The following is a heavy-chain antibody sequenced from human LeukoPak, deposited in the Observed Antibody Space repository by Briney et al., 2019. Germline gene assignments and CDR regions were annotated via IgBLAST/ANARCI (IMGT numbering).Heavy chain of an antibody. CDR1: GYTFTSYA. J-gene: IGHJ4*02. CDR2: INAGNGNT. D-gene: IGHD2-15*01. V-gene: IGHV1-3*01. CDR3: ASADRHGGYCSGGSCYSPAFYFDY. Sequence: GASVKVSCKASGYTFTSYAMHWVRQAPGQRLEWMGWINAGNGNTKYSQKFQGRVTITRDTSASTAYMELSSLRSEDTAVYYCASADRHGGYCSGGSCYSPAFYFDYWGQGTLVTVSS.